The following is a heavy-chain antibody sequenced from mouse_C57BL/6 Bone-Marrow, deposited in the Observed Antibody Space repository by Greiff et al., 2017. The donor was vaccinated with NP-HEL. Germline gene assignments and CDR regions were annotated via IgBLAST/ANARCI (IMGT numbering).Heavy chain of an antibody. J-gene: IGHJ2*01. V-gene: IGHV1-81*01. CDR1: GYTFTSYG. Sequence: QVQLKQSGAELARPGASVKLSCKASGYTFTSYGISWVKQRTGQGLEWIGEIYPRSGNTYYNEKFKGKATLTADKSSSTAYMELRSLTSEDSAVYFCARSIYYDYDPYYFDYWGQGTTLTVSS. CDR2: IYPRSGNT. D-gene: IGHD2-4*01. CDR3: ARSIYYDYDPYYFDY.